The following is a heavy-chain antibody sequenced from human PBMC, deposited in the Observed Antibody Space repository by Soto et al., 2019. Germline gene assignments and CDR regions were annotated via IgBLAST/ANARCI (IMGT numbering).Heavy chain of an antibody. J-gene: IGHJ6*02. V-gene: IGHV1-69*06. CDR2: IIPIFGTA. CDR3: ARVRYYGSGSSYGMDV. CDR1: GGTFSSYA. D-gene: IGHD3-10*01. Sequence: SVKVSCKASGGTFSSYAISWVRQAPGQGLEWMGGIIPIFGTANYAQKFQGRVTITADKSTSTAYMELSSLRSEDTAVYYCARVRYYGSGSSYGMDVWGQGTTVTVSS.